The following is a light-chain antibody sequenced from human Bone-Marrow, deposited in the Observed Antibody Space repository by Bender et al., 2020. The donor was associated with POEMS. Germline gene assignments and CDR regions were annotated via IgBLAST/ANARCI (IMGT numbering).Light chain of an antibody. J-gene: IGLJ1*01. CDR1: GSNFGAGYD. V-gene: IGLV1-40*01. Sequence: QSVLTQPPSVSGAPGQRVTISCTGTGSNFGAGYDVHWYQQLPGSAPRLVVYSNYQRPSGVPARFSGSKSGTSASLAISGLRSEDEAEYYYISYTLSRTYVFGTGTKVTVL. CDR3: ISYTLSRTYV. CDR2: SNY.